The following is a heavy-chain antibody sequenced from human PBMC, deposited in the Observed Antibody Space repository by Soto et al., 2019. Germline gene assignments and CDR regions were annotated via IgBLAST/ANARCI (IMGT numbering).Heavy chain of an antibody. D-gene: IGHD6-19*01. Sequence: QLQLQESGSGLVKPSQTLSLTCAVSGGSISSGGYSWSWIRQPPGKGLEWIGYIYHSGSTYYNPSLESRVTISVDRSKNQFSLKLSSVTAAATAVYYGASAGGLGAVAADSWGQGTLVTVSS. CDR2: IYHSGST. V-gene: IGHV4-30-2*01. CDR3: ASAGGLGAVAADS. CDR1: GGSISSGGYS. J-gene: IGHJ4*02.